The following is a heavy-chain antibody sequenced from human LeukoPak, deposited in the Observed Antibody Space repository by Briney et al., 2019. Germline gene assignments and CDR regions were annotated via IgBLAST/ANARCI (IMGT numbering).Heavy chain of an antibody. CDR2: IKGDGSEK. Sequence: PGGSLRLSCAASGFTFSTYWMAWVRQAPGKGPEWVANIKGDGSEKYHGDSVTGRFTISRDNAKNSLYLQMNSLRAEDTAIYYCASYRVSHGMDVWGQGTTVTVSS. D-gene: IGHD1-26*01. CDR3: ASYRVSHGMDV. V-gene: IGHV3-7*01. CDR1: GFTFSTYW. J-gene: IGHJ6*02.